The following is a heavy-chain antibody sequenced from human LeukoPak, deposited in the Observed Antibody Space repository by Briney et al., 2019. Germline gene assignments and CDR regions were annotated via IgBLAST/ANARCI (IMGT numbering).Heavy chain of an antibody. D-gene: IGHD2-2*01. CDR3: ARGTSCSSTSCYPPPYYYYYGMDV. J-gene: IGHJ6*02. CDR1: GFTFSSYG. CDR2: IWYDGSNK. V-gene: IGHV3-33*01. Sequence: GGSLRLSCAASGFTFSSYGMHWVRQAPGKGLEGVGVIWYDGSNKYYADSVKGRFTISRDNSKNTLYLQMNSLRAEDTAVYYCARGTSCSSTSCYPPPYYYYYGMDVWGQGTTVTVSS.